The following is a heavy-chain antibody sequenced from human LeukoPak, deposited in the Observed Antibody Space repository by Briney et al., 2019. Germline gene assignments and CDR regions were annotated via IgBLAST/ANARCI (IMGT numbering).Heavy chain of an antibody. CDR1: GYTFTSYG. CDR2: ISAYNGNT. Sequence: GASVKVSCKASGYTFTSYGISWVRQAPGQGLEWMGWISAYNGNTNYAQKLQGRVTMTTDTSTSTAYMELRSLRSDDTVVYYCARDVRLRYFDWLLYNYYYYGMDVWGKGTTVTVSS. J-gene: IGHJ6*04. CDR3: ARDVRLRYFDWLLYNYYYYGMDV. V-gene: IGHV1-18*04. D-gene: IGHD3-9*01.